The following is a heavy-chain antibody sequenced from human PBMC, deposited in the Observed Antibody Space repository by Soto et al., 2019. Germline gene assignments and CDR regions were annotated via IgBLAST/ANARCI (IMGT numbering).Heavy chain of an antibody. Sequence: AASVKVSCKASGYTFTSYGISWVRQAPGQGLEWMGWISAYNGNTNYAQKLQGRVTMTTDTSTSTAYMELRSLRSDDTAVYYCARDHGEAIVVVVAAAGGWFDPWGQGTLVTVSS. CDR1: GYTFTSYG. CDR2: ISAYNGNT. CDR3: ARDHGEAIVVVVAAAGGWFDP. J-gene: IGHJ5*02. D-gene: IGHD2-15*01. V-gene: IGHV1-18*01.